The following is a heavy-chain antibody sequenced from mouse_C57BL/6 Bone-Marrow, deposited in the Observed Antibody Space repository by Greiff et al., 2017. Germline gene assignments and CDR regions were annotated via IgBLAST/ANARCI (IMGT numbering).Heavy chain of an antibody. J-gene: IGHJ4*01. V-gene: IGHV8-12*01. CDR1: GFSLSTSGMG. D-gene: IGHD2-4*01. CDR2: LYCDDAK. CDR3: ARIINYDYDAVYYYAMDY. Sequence: QVTLKESGPGILQSSPTLSLSCYFSGFSLSTSGMGVSWLRPPSGLGLAWQAHLYCDDAKRYNPSLKSRLTISQDTSRNQVFLTITRVDTADTATYYCARIINYDYDAVYYYAMDYWGQGTSVTVSS.